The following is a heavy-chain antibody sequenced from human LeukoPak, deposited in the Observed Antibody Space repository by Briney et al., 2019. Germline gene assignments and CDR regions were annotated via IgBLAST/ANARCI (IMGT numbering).Heavy chain of an antibody. D-gene: IGHD3-22*01. CDR3: ASYYYDSSGYRRDLYYYGMDV. CDR1: GYTFTGYY. Sequence: GASVKVSCKASGYTFTGYYMHWVRQAPGQGLEWMGWINPNSGGTNYAQKFQGRVTMTRDTSISTAYMELSRLRSDDTAVYYCASYYYDSSGYRRDLYYYGMDVWGRGTTVTVSS. V-gene: IGHV1-2*02. J-gene: IGHJ6*02. CDR2: INPNSGGT.